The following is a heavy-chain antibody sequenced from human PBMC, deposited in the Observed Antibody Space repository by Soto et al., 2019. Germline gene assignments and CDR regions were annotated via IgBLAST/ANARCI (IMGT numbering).Heavy chain of an antibody. J-gene: IGHJ4*02. CDR3: VGRGVGSYYYSSKRYTPIAY. D-gene: IGHD3-10*01. V-gene: IGHV4-4*02. Sequence: QVRLQESGPGLAKPSGTLSLTCAVSSGSISSDNWWIWVRQSPGKGLEWLGEVFHSGNTNYNPSVKGRVTIRVVKSKDQFNLKMSSLTAAVTAVYYCVGRGVGSYYYSSKRYTPIAYWGQGTLVNDSS. CDR2: VFHSGNT. CDR1: SGSISSDNW.